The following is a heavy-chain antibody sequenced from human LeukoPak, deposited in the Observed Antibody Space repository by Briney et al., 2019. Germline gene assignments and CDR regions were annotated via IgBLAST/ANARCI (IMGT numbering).Heavy chain of an antibody. D-gene: IGHD2-2*01. CDR2: ISSSSSYI. V-gene: IGHV3-21*01. CDR3: ARDHGGYCSSTSCYWAKNGFDP. CDR1: GFTFSSYS. J-gene: IGHJ5*02. Sequence: PGGSLRLSCAASGFTFSSYSMNWVRQAPGKGLEWVSSISSSSSYIYYAGSVKGRFTISRDNAKNSLYLQMNSLRAEDTAVYYCARDHGGYCSSTSCYWAKNGFDPWGQGTLVTVSS.